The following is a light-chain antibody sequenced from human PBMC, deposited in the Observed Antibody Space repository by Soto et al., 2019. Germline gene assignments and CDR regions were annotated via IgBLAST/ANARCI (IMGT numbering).Light chain of an antibody. V-gene: IGKV3-20*01. CDR3: QQYGGSRPTT. J-gene: IGKJ2*01. CDR2: RAS. Sequence: ESVLTQSPGTLSLSPGERATLSCRASQSVSSIYLAWYQQKPGQAPRLLIYRASSRATGIPDRFSGSGSGTDFTLTISRLEPEDFAVYYCQQYGGSRPTTFDQGTKLEIQ. CDR1: QSVSSIY.